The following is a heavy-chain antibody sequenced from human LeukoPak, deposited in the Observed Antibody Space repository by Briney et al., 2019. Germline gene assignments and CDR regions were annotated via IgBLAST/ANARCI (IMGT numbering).Heavy chain of an antibody. V-gene: IGHV1-58*01. J-gene: IGHJ4*02. D-gene: IGHD2-21*02. CDR1: GFTFTSSA. Sequence: SVKVSCKASGFTFTSSAVQWVRQARGQRLEWIGWIVVASGNTNSAQKFQERVTITRDMSTSTAYMELSSLRSEDTAVYYCAADPWCGGDCYQFDYWGQGTLVTASS. CDR2: IVVASGNT. CDR3: AADPWCGGDCYQFDY.